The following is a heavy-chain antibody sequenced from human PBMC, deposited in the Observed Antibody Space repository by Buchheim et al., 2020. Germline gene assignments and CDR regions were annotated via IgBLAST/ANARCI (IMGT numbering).Heavy chain of an antibody. Sequence: QVQLVESGGGVVQPGRSLRLSCAASGFTFTSYGMNWVRQAPGKGLERVADIWYEGKSTSYADSVEGRFTISRDNSKNTLYLQMKSLRAEDTAVYYCARSGEHLYYYMDLWGKGTT. J-gene: IGHJ6*03. D-gene: IGHD1-14*01. CDR2: IWYEGKST. CDR3: ARSGEHLYYYMDL. CDR1: GFTFTSYG. V-gene: IGHV3-33*01.